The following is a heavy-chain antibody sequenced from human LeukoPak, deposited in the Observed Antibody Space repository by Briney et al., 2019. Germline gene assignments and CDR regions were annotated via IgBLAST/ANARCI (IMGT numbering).Heavy chain of an antibody. V-gene: IGHV4-59*01. Sequence: SETLSLTCTVSGGSISSYYWSWIRQPPGKGLEWIGYIYYSGSTNYNPSLKSRVTISVDTSKNQFSLKLSSVTAADTAVYYCARYSGSYYGSYFDYWGQGTLVTVSS. J-gene: IGHJ4*02. CDR3: ARYSGSYYGSYFDY. CDR2: IYYSGST. CDR1: GGSISSYY. D-gene: IGHD1-26*01.